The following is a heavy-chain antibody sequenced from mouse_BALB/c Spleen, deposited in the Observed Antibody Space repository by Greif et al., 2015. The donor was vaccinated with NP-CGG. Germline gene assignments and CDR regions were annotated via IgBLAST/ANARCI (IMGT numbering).Heavy chain of an antibody. CDR1: GFTFSDYY. D-gene: IGHD4-1*01. CDR2: ISYGGSYT. V-gene: IGHV5-4*02. Sequence: VQLQQSGGGLVKPGGSLKLSCAASGFTFSDYYMYWVRQTPEKRLEWVATISYGGSYTYYPDSVKGRFTISRDNAKNNLYLQMSSLKSEDTAMYYCARDGVTGTGFDYWGQGTILTVSS. J-gene: IGHJ2*01. CDR3: ARDGVTGTGFDY.